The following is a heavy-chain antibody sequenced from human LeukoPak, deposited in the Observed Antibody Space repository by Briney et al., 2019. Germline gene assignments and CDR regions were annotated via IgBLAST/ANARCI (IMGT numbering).Heavy chain of an antibody. D-gene: IGHD3-22*01. CDR3: ATPITTDAFDI. V-gene: IGHV3-66*01. CDR1: GFTVSSNY. Sequence: PGGSLRLSCAASGFTVSSNYMSSVRQAPGKGLEGVSVIYSGGSTYYAASVKGIFTISRDNYKNTLYLQMNSLRADDTAVYYSATPITTDAFDIWGQRTMVTVSS. J-gene: IGHJ3*02. CDR2: IYSGGST.